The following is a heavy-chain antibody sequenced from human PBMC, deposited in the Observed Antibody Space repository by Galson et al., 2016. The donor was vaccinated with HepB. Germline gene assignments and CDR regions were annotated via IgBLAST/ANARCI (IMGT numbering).Heavy chain of an antibody. CDR2: IYYSGRT. CDR1: GGSINSDSYY. J-gene: IGHJ4*02. CDR3: ARLSSSYYVGD. V-gene: IGHV4-39*01. Sequence: SETLSLTCTVSGGSINSDSYYWGWIRQPPGKGLEWIGNIYYSGRTYYNPSLKSRVTISVDTSKNQFSLKLSSGTAADTAVYYCARLSSSYYVGDWGRGTLVTVSS. D-gene: IGHD1-26*01.